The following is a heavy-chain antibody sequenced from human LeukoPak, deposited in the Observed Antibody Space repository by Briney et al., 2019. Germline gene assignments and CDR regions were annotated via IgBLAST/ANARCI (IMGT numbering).Heavy chain of an antibody. CDR1: GGSISNDY. J-gene: IGHJ4*02. Sequence: PSETLSLTCTVSGGSISNDYWSWIRQAAGKELEWIGRIYTRGNTNYNPSLKSRVNISLDKSKKQFSLNLNSVTAADTAVYYCARGGTYGSGRNQHTTLDYWGQGTLVIVSS. V-gene: IGHV4-4*07. CDR2: IYTRGNT. CDR3: ARGGTYGSGRNQHTTLDY. D-gene: IGHD3-10*01.